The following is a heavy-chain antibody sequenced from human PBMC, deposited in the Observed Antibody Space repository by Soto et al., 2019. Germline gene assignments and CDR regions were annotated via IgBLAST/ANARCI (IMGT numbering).Heavy chain of an antibody. CDR1: GYILTSYY. CDR3: ARGFAYSNHAFWRYYLDY. D-gene: IGHD3-3*01. CDR2: INPNIGST. Sequence: QVQLVQSGAEVKKPGASVKVSCKAFGYILTSYYMHWVRQAPGQGLEWMGMINPNIGSTSYTQRFQDRVTMTRDTSTSTVYMELTSLTSEDTAVYYCARGFAYSNHAFWRYYLDYWGQGALVTVSS. V-gene: IGHV1-46*01. J-gene: IGHJ4*02.